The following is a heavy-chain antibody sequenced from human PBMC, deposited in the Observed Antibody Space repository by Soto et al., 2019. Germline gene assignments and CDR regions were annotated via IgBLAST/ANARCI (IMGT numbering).Heavy chain of an antibody. CDR3: AKDATSRSGWYYFDY. CDR1: GFTFSSFA. CDR2: INDSGGST. J-gene: IGHJ4*02. Sequence: PGGSLRLSWAASGFTFSSFAMGWVRQAPGKGLEWVSVINDSGGSTYYAGSVKGRFTISRDNSKNTLYLQMNSLRAEDTAVYYCAKDATSRSGWYYFDYWGQGALVTVSS. D-gene: IGHD6-19*01. V-gene: IGHV3-23*01.